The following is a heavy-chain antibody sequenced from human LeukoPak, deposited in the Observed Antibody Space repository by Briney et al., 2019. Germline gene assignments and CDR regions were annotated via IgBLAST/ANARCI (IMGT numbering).Heavy chain of an antibody. J-gene: IGHJ5*02. CDR1: GYTLTELS. V-gene: IGHV1-24*01. CDR3: ASQGVTGIYFDP. CDR2: FDPEDGET. Sequence: ASVKVSCKVSGYTLTELSMHWVRQAPGKGLEWMGGFDPEDGETIYAQKFQGRVTMTEDTSTDTAYMELSSLRSEDTAVYYCASQGVTGIYFDPWGQGTLVTVSS. D-gene: IGHD1-20*01.